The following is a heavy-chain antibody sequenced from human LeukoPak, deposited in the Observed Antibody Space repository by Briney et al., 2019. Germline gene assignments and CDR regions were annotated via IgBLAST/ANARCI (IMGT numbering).Heavy chain of an antibody. D-gene: IGHD3-10*01. Sequence: PGGSLRLSCAASGFTFDDYGMSWVRQAPGKGLEWVSHIGGSGANIYYADSVKGRFTISRDNAKNTLYLQMNSLRAEDTAIYYCARRFDIWGQGTMVTVSS. CDR2: IGGSGANI. CDR3: ARRFDI. V-gene: IGHV3-48*01. CDR1: GFTFDDYG. J-gene: IGHJ3*02.